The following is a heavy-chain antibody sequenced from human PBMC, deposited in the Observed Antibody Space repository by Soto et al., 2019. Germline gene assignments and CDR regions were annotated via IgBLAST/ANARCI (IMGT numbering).Heavy chain of an antibody. V-gene: IGHV4-34*01. CDR1: GGSFSGYY. CDR2: INHSGNT. CDR3: ARLNVVATANPNWFDP. D-gene: IGHD2-2*01. J-gene: IGHJ5*02. Sequence: QVQLQQWGAGLLKPSETLSLTCAVYGGSFSGYYWSWIRQPPGKGLEWIGEINHSGNTNYHPSLKSRVTISLDTSKDQFSLKLTALSAADTAVYYCARLNVVATANPNWFDPWCRGTLVTVSS.